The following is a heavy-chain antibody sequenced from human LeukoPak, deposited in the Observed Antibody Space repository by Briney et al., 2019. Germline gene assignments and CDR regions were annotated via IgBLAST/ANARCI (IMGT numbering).Heavy chain of an antibody. CDR3: AREDGGYYFDY. D-gene: IGHD3-22*01. J-gene: IGHJ4*02. V-gene: IGHV4-59*01. CDR1: GGSISSYY. CDR2: IYYSGST. Sequence: SETLSLTCTVSGGSISSYYWSWIRQPPGKGLEWIGYIYYSGSTNYNPSLKSRATISVDTSKNQFSLKLSSVTAADTAVYYCAREDGGYYFDYWGQGTLVTVSS.